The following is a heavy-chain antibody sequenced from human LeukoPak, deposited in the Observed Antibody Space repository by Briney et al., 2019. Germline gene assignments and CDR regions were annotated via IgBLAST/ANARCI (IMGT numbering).Heavy chain of an antibody. J-gene: IGHJ3*02. D-gene: IGHD6-6*01. CDR2: IKSKTDSGTT. CDR1: GFTFSNAW. CDR3: TTVPSRSDI. V-gene: IGHV3-15*01. Sequence: GGSLRLSCAASGFTFSNAWMSWVRQAPGKGLEWVGCIKSKTDSGTTDYAAPVKSRFTISRDDSKDTLYLQMNTLETEDTALYYCTTVPSRSDIWGQGTMVTVSS.